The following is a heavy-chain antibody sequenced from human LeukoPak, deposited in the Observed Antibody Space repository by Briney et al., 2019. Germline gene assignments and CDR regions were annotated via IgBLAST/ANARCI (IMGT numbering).Heavy chain of an antibody. CDR2: IYYSGST. J-gene: IGHJ4*02. Sequence: SETLSLTCTVSGGSISSYYWSWIRQPPGKGLEWIGYIYYSGSTNYNPSLKSRVTISVDTSKNHFSLKLSSVTAADTAVYYCARMTTVTIIDYWGQGTLVTVSS. CDR3: ARMTTVTIIDY. V-gene: IGHV4-59*01. D-gene: IGHD4-17*01. CDR1: GGSISSYY.